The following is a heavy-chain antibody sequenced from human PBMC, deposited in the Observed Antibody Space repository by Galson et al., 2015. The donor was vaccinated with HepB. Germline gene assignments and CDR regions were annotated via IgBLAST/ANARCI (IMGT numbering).Heavy chain of an antibody. J-gene: IGHJ4*01. Sequence: TLSLTCTVSGGSISSYYWSWIRQPPGKGLEWIGYIYHSGSTYYNPSLKSRVTISVDRSKNQFSLKLSSVTAADTAVYYCARGAGFFDYWGHGTLVTVSS. CDR1: GGSISSYY. D-gene: IGHD6-19*01. CDR3: ARGAGFFDY. V-gene: IGHV4-59*01. CDR2: IYHSGST.